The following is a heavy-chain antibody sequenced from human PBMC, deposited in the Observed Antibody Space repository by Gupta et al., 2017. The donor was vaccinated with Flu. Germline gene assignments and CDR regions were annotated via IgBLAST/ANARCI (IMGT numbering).Heavy chain of an antibody. D-gene: IGHD1-26*01. J-gene: IGHJ4*02. CDR1: GFIFSSYE. Sequence: EVQLVESGGGLVQPGGSLRLSCAASGFIFSSYEMDWVRQAPGKGLEWISYISGGGGTIYYADSVKGRFTISRGNAKKSLSLQMHGLRAEDTAVYYCARDLRGSADYWGQGTLVTVSS. CDR3: ARDLRGSADY. CDR2: ISGGGGTI. V-gene: IGHV3-48*03.